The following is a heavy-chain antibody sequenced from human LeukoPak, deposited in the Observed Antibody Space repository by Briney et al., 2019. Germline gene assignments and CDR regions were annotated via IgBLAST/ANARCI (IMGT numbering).Heavy chain of an antibody. CDR3: AKDRAGDY. V-gene: IGHV3-30*18. CDR1: GFTFSSYG. CDR2: ISYDGSNK. J-gene: IGHJ4*02. Sequence: GGSLRLSCAASGFTFSSYGMHWVRQAPGKGLEWVAVISYDGSNKYYADSVKGRFTISRDNSKNTLYLQMNSLRAEDTAVYYCAKDRAGDYWGQGTLVTVSS. D-gene: IGHD3-10*01.